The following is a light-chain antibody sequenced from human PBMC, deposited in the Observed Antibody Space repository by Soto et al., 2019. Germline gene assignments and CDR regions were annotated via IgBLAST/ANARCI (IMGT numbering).Light chain of an antibody. J-gene: IGLJ1*01. CDR2: EGS. CDR3: CSYAGSSTYV. V-gene: IGLV2-23*01. Sequence: QSVLTQPASVSGSPGQSITISCTGTSSDVGSHNLVSWYQQHPGKAPKLMIYEGSKRPSGVSNRFSGSKSGNTASLTISGLQAEDEADHYCCSYAGSSTYVFGTGTKATVL. CDR1: SSDVGSHNL.